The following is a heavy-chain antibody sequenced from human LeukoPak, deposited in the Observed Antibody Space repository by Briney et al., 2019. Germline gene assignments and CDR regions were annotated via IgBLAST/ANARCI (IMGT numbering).Heavy chain of an antibody. D-gene: IGHD6-6*01. CDR2: INSNGDST. CDR1: GFTFSAHA. J-gene: IGHJ4*02. CDR3: VKSGYSTSSDVDY. V-gene: IGHV3-64D*09. Sequence: GSPRLSCSVSGFTFSAHAMHWVRQPPGKGLEFLSSINSNGDSTYHADSVKGRFTISRDNSRSTLYLQMRSLRPEDTAVYYCVKSGYSTSSDVDYWGQGTLVTVSS.